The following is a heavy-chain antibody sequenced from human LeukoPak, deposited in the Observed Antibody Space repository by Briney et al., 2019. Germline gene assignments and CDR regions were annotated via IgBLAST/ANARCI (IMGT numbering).Heavy chain of an antibody. D-gene: IGHD1-7*01. Sequence: GGSLRLSCAASGFTFRNYWMHWVRQAPGKGLVWVSCINNDGSSTDYADSVKGRFTTSRDNAKNTLYLQMNSLRAEDTAVYYCARPDLMRELRFDPWGQGTLVTVSS. J-gene: IGHJ5*02. CDR2: INNDGSST. V-gene: IGHV3-74*01. CDR3: ARPDLMRELRFDP. CDR1: GFTFRNYW.